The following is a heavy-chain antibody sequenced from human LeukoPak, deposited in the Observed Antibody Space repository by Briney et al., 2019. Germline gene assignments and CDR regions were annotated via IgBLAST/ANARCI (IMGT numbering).Heavy chain of an antibody. J-gene: IGHJ5*02. Sequence: PSETLSLICTVPGGSISSSSYYWGWLRQPPGKGLAWIGSIYYSGSTYYHPSLKSRVTISVDRSKNQFSWTLSSVTAAVTAVVYCARCPKDTSAWFDPWGQGTLVTVSS. D-gene: IGHD5-18*01. CDR2: IYYSGST. V-gene: IGHV4-39*07. CDR3: ARCPKDTSAWFDP. CDR1: GGSISSSSYY.